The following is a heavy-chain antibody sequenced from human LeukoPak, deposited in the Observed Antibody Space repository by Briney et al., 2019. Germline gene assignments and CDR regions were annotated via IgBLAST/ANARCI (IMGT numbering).Heavy chain of an antibody. Sequence: SETLSLTCTVSDGSIINNNHYWGWTRQPPGKGLEWIGSISYSGGTAYNPSLRSRVTISVDTSKNQFSLKVNSVTAADTAVYYCAREVEYYDSSGYRPHAFDIWGQGTLVTVSS. CDR2: ISYSGGT. CDR1: DGSIINNNHY. V-gene: IGHV4-39*02. J-gene: IGHJ3*02. CDR3: AREVEYYDSSGYRPHAFDI. D-gene: IGHD3-22*01.